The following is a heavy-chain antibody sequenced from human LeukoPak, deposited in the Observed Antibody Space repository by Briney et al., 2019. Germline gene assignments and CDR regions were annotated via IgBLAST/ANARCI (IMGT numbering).Heavy chain of an antibody. CDR1: GYSFTNYW. V-gene: IGHV5-51*01. J-gene: IGHJ4*02. CDR2: IYPGDSDT. CDR3: ASRGYSSSWYSDY. Sequence: GESLKISCKGSGYSFTNYWIGWVRQRPGKGLEWMGIIYPGDSDTRYSPSFQGQVTISADKSISTAYLQWSSLEASDTAMYYCASRGYSSSWYSDYWGQGTLVTVSS. D-gene: IGHD6-13*01.